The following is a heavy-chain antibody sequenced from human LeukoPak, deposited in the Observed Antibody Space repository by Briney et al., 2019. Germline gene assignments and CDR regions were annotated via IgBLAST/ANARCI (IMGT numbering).Heavy chain of an antibody. CDR1: GYTFVVYG. CDR3: ARAGSYDVSGYADF. J-gene: IGHJ4*02. V-gene: IGHV1-18*01. D-gene: IGHD3-22*01. CDR2: ISAYNGNT. Sequence: ASVKVSCKASGYTFVVYGVSWVRQAPGQGLEWMGWISAYNGNTNYAQEIQGRGTMATDTSTSTAYMELRSLRSDDTAVYYCARAGSYDVSGYADFWGQGTLVTVSS.